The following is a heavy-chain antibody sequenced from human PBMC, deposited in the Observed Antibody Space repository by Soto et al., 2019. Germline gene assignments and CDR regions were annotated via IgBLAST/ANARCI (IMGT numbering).Heavy chain of an antibody. Sequence: PGGSLRLCCAASGFTFSSYGMHGVRQAPGKGLEWVAVISYDGSNKYYADSVKGRFTISRDNSKNTLYLQMNSLRAEDTAVYYCAKAVATNGDYWGQGTLVTVSS. J-gene: IGHJ4*02. D-gene: IGHD2-8*01. CDR1: GFTFSSYG. V-gene: IGHV3-30*18. CDR2: ISYDGSNK. CDR3: AKAVATNGDY.